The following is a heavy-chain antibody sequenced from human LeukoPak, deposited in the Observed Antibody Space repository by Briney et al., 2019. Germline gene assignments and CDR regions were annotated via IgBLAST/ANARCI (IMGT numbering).Heavy chain of an antibody. J-gene: IGHJ6*02. D-gene: IGHD2-2*01. CDR1: GGTFSSYA. CDR2: IIPIFGTA. V-gene: IGHV1-69*01. Sequence: SVKVSCKASGGTFSSYAISWVRQAPGQGLEWMGGIIPIFGTANYAQKFQGRVTITADESTSTAYMELSSLRSEDTAVYYCARDPPLDYCSSTSCYDYYYGMDVWGQGTTVTVSS. CDR3: ARDPPLDYCSSTSCYDYYYGMDV.